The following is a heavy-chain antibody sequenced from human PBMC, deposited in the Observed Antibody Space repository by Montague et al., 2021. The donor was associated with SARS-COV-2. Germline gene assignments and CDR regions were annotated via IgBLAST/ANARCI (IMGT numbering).Heavy chain of an antibody. Sequence: SLRLSCAASGINFGNFWMSWDRQAPGKGLEWVANINKDGSEKYHLESLKGRFTISRDNANSSVFLQMDSLRPDDTAVYYCARRHGFKDWGQGTLVIVSS. J-gene: IGHJ4*02. CDR3: ARRHGFKD. CDR2: INKDGSEK. D-gene: IGHD5-24*01. CDR1: GINFGNFW. V-gene: IGHV3-7*03.